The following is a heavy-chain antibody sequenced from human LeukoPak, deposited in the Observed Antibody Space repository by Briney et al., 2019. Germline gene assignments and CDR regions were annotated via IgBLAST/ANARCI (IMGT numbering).Heavy chain of an antibody. J-gene: IGHJ4*02. CDR3: ARDYGDEN. CDR1: GFTFSSYA. V-gene: IGHV3-23*01. Sequence: PGGSLRLSCAASGFTFSSYAMSWVRQAPGKGLEWVSAISGSGGSTYYADSVKGRFTISRDNAKNSLYLHMSSLRADDTAVYYCARDYGDENWGQGTLVTASS. D-gene: IGHD4-17*01. CDR2: ISGSGGST.